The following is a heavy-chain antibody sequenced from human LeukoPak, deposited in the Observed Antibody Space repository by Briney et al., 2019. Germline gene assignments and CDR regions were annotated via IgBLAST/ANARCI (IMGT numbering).Heavy chain of an antibody. V-gene: IGHV3-23*01. D-gene: IGHD3-22*01. CDR3: AKEGPISGYSLYYFDY. CDR2: ISASGGST. Sequence: PGGSLRLSCAASGFTFSSSAMSWVRQVPGKGLEWVSGISASGGSTYYADSVRGRFTISRDNSKNTLYLQMNSLRAEDTAVYYCAKEGPISGYSLYYFDYWGQGTLVTVSS. J-gene: IGHJ4*02. CDR1: GFTFSSSA.